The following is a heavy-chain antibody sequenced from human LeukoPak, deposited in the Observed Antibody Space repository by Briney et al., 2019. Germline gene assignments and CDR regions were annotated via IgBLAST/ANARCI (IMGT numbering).Heavy chain of an antibody. CDR1: GFTFSNYA. CDR3: VKSEDYLKWLDT. D-gene: IGHD2/OR15-2a*01. J-gene: IGHJ5*02. Sequence: GGSLRLSCSDPGFTFSNYAMHWVRQAPGKGLEYVSAMRSNGGTTYYAASVKGRFTISRDNSKNTLYLQVSSLRAEDTAVYYCVKSEDYLKWLDTWGQGTLVTVSS. CDR2: MRSNGGTT. V-gene: IGHV3-64D*09.